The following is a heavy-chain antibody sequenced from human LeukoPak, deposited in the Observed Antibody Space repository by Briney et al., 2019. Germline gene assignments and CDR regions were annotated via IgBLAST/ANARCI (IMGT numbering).Heavy chain of an antibody. CDR3: AREDVRDGYKYDAFDI. CDR2: ISAYNGNT. CDR1: GGTFSSYA. Sequence: ASVKVSCKASGGTFSSYAISWVRQAPGQGLEWMGWISAYNGNTNYAQKLQGRVTMTTDASTSTAYMELRSLRSDDTAVYYCAREDVRDGYKYDAFDIWGQGTMVTVSS. J-gene: IGHJ3*02. D-gene: IGHD5-24*01. V-gene: IGHV1-18*01.